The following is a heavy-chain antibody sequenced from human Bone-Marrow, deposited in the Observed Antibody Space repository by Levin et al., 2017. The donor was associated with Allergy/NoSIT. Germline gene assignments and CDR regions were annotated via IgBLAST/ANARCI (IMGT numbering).Heavy chain of an antibody. J-gene: IGHJ3*01. CDR1: GYTFTSHG. CDR2: ISAYNGKT. D-gene: IGHD3-16*02. Sequence: ASVKVSCKASGYTFTSHGINWVRQAPGQGLEWMGWISAYNGKTNYPQKFQGRVTMTTDTSTSTAYMELRSLTSDDTAVYYCARDLMAVTFGGITVMPPRWEEAFDVWGQGTLVTVSS. V-gene: IGHV1-18*01. CDR3: ARDLMAVTFGGITVMPPRWEEAFDV.